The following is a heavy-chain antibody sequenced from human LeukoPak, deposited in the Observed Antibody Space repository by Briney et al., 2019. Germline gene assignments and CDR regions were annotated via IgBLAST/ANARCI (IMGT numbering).Heavy chain of an antibody. Sequence: ASVKVSCKASGYTFTDYYLHWVRQTPGQGLEWMGWINPHSGDTNYAQNFQGRVTMTRDTSISTAYMELSRLKYEDTAVYYCAREAGTDGYNLWGQGTLVTVFS. CDR2: INPHSGDT. V-gene: IGHV1-2*02. D-gene: IGHD5-24*01. CDR3: AREAGTDGYNL. J-gene: IGHJ5*02. CDR1: GYTFTDYY.